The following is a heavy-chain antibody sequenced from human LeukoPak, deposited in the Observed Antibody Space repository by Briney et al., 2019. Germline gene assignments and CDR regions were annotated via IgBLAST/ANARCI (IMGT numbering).Heavy chain of an antibody. CDR3: ARVGGHCSGGSCYSPSPNFDY. CDR1: GFTFSSHG. J-gene: IGHJ4*02. D-gene: IGHD2-15*01. CDR2: IRYDGSNK. V-gene: IGHV3-30*02. Sequence: GGSLRLSCAASGFTFSSHGMHWVRQAPGKGLEWVALIRYDGSNKYYADSVKGRFTISRDNSKNTLYLQMNSLRAEDTAVYYCARVGGHCSGGSCYSPSPNFDYWGQGTLVTVSS.